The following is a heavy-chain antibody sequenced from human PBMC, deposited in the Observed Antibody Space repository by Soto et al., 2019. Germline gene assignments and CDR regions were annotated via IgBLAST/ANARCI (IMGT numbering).Heavy chain of an antibody. Sequence: PSETLSLTCTVSGGSVSSGSYYWSWIRQPPGKGLEWIGYIYYSGSTNYNPSLKSRVTISVDTSKNQFSLKLSSVTAADTAVYYCARFTDSSSWYPQFDYWGQGTLVTVSS. J-gene: IGHJ4*02. CDR3: ARFTDSSSWYPQFDY. CDR2: IYYSGST. D-gene: IGHD6-13*01. CDR1: GGSVSSGSYY. V-gene: IGHV4-61*01.